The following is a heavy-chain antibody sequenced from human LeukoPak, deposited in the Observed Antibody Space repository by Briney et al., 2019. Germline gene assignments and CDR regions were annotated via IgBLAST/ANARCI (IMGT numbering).Heavy chain of an antibody. CDR1: GFTFSSYW. J-gene: IGHJ4*02. CDR3: ARGYILTGYYGPYYFDY. D-gene: IGHD3-9*01. V-gene: IGHV3-7*04. Sequence: GGSLRLSCAASGFTFSSYWMSWVRQAPGKGLEWVANIKQDGSEKYYVDSVKGRFTISRDNAKNSLYLQMNSLRAEDTAVYYCARGYILTGYYGPYYFDYSGQGTLVTVSS. CDR2: IKQDGSEK.